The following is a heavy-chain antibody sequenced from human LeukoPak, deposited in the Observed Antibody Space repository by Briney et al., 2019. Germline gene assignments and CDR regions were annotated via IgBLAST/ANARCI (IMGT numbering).Heavy chain of an antibody. CDR1: GFTFSSYG. CDR2: ISYDGSNK. D-gene: IGHD3-10*01. CDR3: AKDRAAMRITMVRGVAPLY. J-gene: IGHJ4*02. Sequence: PGGSLRLSCAASGFTFSSYGMHWVRQAPGKGLEWVAVISYDGSNKYYADSVKGRFTISRDNSKNTLYLQMNSLRAEDTAVYYCAKDRAAMRITMVRGVAPLYWGQGTLVTVSS. V-gene: IGHV3-30*18.